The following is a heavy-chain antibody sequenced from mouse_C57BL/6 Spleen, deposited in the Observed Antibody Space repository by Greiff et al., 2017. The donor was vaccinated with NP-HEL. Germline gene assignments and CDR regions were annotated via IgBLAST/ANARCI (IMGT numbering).Heavy chain of an antibody. D-gene: IGHD2-1*01. V-gene: IGHV1-50*01. CDR2: IDPSDSST. J-gene: IGHJ3*01. CDR3: ARRGGNYVFAWFAY. CDR1: GYTFTSYW. Sequence: VQLQQPGAELVKPGASVKLSCKASGYTFTSYWMQWVNQRPGQGLEWIAEIDPSDSSTNYHQNFKGKATLTVDTSSSTAYMQLSSLTSEDSAVYYCARRGGNYVFAWFAYWGQGTLVTVSA.